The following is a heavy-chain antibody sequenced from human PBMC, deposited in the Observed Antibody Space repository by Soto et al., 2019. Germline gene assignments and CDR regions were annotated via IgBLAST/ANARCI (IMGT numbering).Heavy chain of an antibody. CDR1: GFTFSDYT. Sequence: GGSLRLSCAASGFTFSDYTMNWVRQTPGKGLEWISYISKSSGTKSYADSVTGRFTISRDNVRNSLYLQLNSLRDEDTSIYYCARDLNWAFDSWGQGTLVTVSS. J-gene: IGHJ4*02. CDR3: ARDLNWAFDS. CDR2: ISKSSGTK. D-gene: IGHD3-16*01. V-gene: IGHV3-48*02.